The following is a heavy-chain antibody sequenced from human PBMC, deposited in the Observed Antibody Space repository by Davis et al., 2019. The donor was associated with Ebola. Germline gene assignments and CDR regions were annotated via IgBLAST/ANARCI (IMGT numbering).Heavy chain of an antibody. CDR2: ITTNTASP. CDR3: AGGMGELALN. CDR1: GYPFTDFA. Sequence: AASVKVSCKASGYPFTDFAINWLRQAPGQRFEWLGWITTNTASPTYARGFSERFVFSLDTSVDTAFLQINNLRAEDTAIYYCAGGMGELALNWGQGTLVTVSS. J-gene: IGHJ4*02. D-gene: IGHD3-16*01. V-gene: IGHV7-4-1*02.